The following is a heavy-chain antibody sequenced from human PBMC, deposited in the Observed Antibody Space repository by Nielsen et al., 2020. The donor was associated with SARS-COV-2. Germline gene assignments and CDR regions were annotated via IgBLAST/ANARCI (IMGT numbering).Heavy chain of an antibody. CDR1: GYSFTSYW. D-gene: IGHD1-26*01. CDR2: IDPSDSYT. J-gene: IGHJ4*02. Sequence: GESLKISCKGSGYSFTSYWISWVRQMPGKGLAWMGRIDPSDSYTNYSPSFQGHVTISADKSISTAYLQWSSLKASDTAMYYCARHPLIKSGSPYFDYWGQGTLVTVSS. CDR3: ARHPLIKSGSPYFDY. V-gene: IGHV5-10-1*01.